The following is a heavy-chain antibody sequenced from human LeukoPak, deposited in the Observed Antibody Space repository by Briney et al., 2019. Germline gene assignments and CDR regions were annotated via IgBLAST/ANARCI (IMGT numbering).Heavy chain of an antibody. CDR3: ANWIGSSSRDY. CDR2: INSNGDEI. V-gene: IGHV3-23*01. CDR1: GFTFSTYA. J-gene: IGHJ4*02. D-gene: IGHD6-6*01. Sequence: QPGGSLGLSCAASGFTFSTYAMTWVRQAPGKGLEWVSGINSNGDEIYYADSVRGRLTISRDNSNNALYLQMDSLRAEDTAVYYCANWIGSSSRDYWGQGTLVTVSS.